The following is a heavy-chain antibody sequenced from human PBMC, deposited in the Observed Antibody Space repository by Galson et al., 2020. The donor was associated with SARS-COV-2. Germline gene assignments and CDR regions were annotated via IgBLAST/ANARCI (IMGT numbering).Heavy chain of an antibody. D-gene: IGHD4-17*01. J-gene: IGHJ4*02. CDR2: IYYSGST. Sequence: SETLSLTCTVSGGSISSYYWSWIRQPPGKGLECIGYIYYSGSTNYNPSLKSRVTISVDTSKNQFSLKLSSVTAADTAVYYCARGPPTVVTPRYYFDYWGQGTLVTVSS. CDR1: GGSISSYY. V-gene: IGHV4-59*13. CDR3: ARGPPTVVTPRYYFDY.